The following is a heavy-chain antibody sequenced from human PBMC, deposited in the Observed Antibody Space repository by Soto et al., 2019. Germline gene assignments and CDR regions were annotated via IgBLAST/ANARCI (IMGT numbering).Heavy chain of an antibody. CDR2: IYYSGIT. Sequence: QVQLQESGPGLVKPSQTLSLTCTVSSGSISSGVYYWSWIRQHPGKGLEWIGYIYYSGITYYNPSLKSRVTISGDTSQNQFSLKLSSVTAADPAVYYCARWPQLEPRFDYWGQGTLVTVSS. CDR3: ARWPQLEPRFDY. D-gene: IGHD1-1*01. CDR1: SGSISSGVYY. J-gene: IGHJ4*02. V-gene: IGHV4-31*03.